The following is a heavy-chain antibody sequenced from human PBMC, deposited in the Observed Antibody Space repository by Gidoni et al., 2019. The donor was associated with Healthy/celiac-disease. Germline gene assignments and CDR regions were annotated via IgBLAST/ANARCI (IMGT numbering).Heavy chain of an antibody. CDR2: SNWNGGST. Sequence: EVQLVESGGGVVRPGGSLRLSCAASGFTFDDYCMSWVRQAPGKGREWVSGSNWNGGSTGYADSVKGRFTISRDNAKNSLYLQMNSLRAEDTALYHCARVGNPGIGYMDVWGKGTTVTVSS. CDR3: ARVGNPGIGYMDV. J-gene: IGHJ6*03. D-gene: IGHD1-26*01. CDR1: GFTFDDYC. V-gene: IGHV3-20*01.